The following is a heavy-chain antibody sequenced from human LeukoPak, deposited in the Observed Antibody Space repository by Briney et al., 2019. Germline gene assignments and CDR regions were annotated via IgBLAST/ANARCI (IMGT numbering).Heavy chain of an antibody. V-gene: IGHV3-30*04. J-gene: IGHJ4*02. Sequence: GGSLRLSCAASGFTFSSYAMHWVRQAPGKGLEWVAVISYDGSAKYYADSVKGRFTISRDTSKNTMYLQMNSLRTEDTVVYYCAKDPYHDYWGQGTLVTVSS. CDR2: ISYDGSAK. CDR1: GFTFSSYA. CDR3: AKDPYHDY.